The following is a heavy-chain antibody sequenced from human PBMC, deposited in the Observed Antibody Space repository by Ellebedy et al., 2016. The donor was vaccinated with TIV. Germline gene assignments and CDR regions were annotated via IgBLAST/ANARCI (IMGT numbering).Heavy chain of an antibody. V-gene: IGHV1-2*02. CDR2: INPNSGGT. CDR1: GYTFTGYY. D-gene: IGHD1-26*01. CDR3: ARSGAGAIWVYDAFDI. J-gene: IGHJ3*02. Sequence: ASVKVSCKASGYTFTGYYMHWVRQAPGQGLKWMGWINPNSGGTNYAQKFQGRVTMTRDTSISTAYMELSRLRSDDTAVYYCARSGAGAIWVYDAFDIWGQGTMVTVSS.